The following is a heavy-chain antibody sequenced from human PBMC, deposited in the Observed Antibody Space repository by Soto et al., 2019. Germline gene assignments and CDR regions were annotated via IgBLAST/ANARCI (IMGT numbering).Heavy chain of an antibody. CDR3: ARGHDIVVVAEVGMDV. CDR1: GFTCSSYA. D-gene: IGHD2-15*01. J-gene: IGHJ6*02. CDR2: ISYDGSNK. Sequence: QVQLVESGGGVVQPGRSLRLSCAASGFTCSSYAMHWVRQAPGKGLEWVAVISYDGSNKYYADSVKGRFTISRDNSKNTLYLQMNSLRAEDTAVYYCARGHDIVVVAEVGMDVWGQGTTVTVSS. V-gene: IGHV3-30-3*01.